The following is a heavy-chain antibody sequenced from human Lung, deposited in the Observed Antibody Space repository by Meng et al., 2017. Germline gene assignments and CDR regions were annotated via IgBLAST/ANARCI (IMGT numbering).Heavy chain of an antibody. J-gene: IGHJ4*02. V-gene: IGHV4-34*01. Sequence: QVQLQQWGAALLKPSGPLSLTCVVSGGSFSDYYWSWTRQPPGKGLEWIGEINHSGSTNYNPSLESRATISVDTSQNNLSLKLISVTAADSAVYYCARGPTTMAHDFDYWGQGTLVTVSS. CDR2: INHSGST. CDR1: GGSFSDYY. D-gene: IGHD4-11*01. CDR3: ARGPTTMAHDFDY.